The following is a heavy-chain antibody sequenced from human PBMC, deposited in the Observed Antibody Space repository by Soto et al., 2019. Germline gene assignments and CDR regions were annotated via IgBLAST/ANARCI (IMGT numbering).Heavy chain of an antibody. CDR1: GFTFSSYA. CDR2: ISYDGSNK. D-gene: IGHD4-17*01. CDR3: ASDPQPAQTDYGDFYFDY. J-gene: IGHJ4*02. V-gene: IGHV3-30-3*01. Sequence: QVQLVESGGGVVQPGRSLRLSCAASGFTFSSYAMHWVRQAPGKGLEWVAVISYDGSNKYYADSVKGRFTISRDNSKNTLYLQMNSLRAEDTAVYYCASDPQPAQTDYGDFYFDYWGQGTLVTVSS.